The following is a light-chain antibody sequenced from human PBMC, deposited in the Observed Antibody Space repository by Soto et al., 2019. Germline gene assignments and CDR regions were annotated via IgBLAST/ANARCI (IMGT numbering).Light chain of an antibody. Sequence: DIQLTQSPSSLSASVGDRITTTCRSSQSISRYLHWYQQRPGTAPKVLIFGANSLQSGVPSRFSGSGSGTEFTLTISSLQPEDFATYYCQQNYGTPGTFGQGTKVDVK. V-gene: IGKV1-39*01. CDR3: QQNYGTPGT. CDR2: GAN. CDR1: QSISRY. J-gene: IGKJ1*01.